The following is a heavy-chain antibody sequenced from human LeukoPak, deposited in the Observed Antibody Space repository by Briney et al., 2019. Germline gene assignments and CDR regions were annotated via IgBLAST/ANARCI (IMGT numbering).Heavy chain of an antibody. V-gene: IGHV4-34*01. CDR1: GGSFSGYY. CDR3: ARNPYYGSGSYRENYYYYYGMDV. Sequence: SETLSLTCAVYGGSFSGYYWSWIRQPPGKELEWIGEINHSGSTNYNPSLKSRVTISVDTSKNQFSLKLSSVTAADTAVYYCARNPYYGSGSYRENYYYYYGMDVWGQGTTVTVSS. J-gene: IGHJ6*02. CDR2: INHSGST. D-gene: IGHD3-10*01.